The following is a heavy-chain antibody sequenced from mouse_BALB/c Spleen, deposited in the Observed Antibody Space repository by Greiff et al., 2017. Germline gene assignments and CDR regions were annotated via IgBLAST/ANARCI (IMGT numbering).Heavy chain of an antibody. CDR1: GFTFTDYY. Sequence: EVKLMESGGGLVQPGGSLRLSCATSGFTFTDYYMSWVRQPPGKSLEWLGFIRNKANGYTTEYSASVKVRFTISRDNSQSILYLQINTLRAEDSATYYCARDIGDYYGSSYGYAMDYWGQGTSVTVSS. J-gene: IGHJ4*01. V-gene: IGHV7-3*02. CDR3: ARDIGDYYGSSYGYAMDY. CDR2: IRNKANGYTT. D-gene: IGHD1-1*01.